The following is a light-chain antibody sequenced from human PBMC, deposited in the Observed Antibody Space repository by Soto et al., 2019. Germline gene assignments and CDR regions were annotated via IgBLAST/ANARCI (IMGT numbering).Light chain of an antibody. CDR3: QQCKKWPRT. V-gene: IGKV3-15*01. J-gene: IGKJ1*01. CDR2: GAS. CDR1: QSVSSS. Sequence: EIVMTQSPATLSVSPGERATLSCRASQSVSSSLAWFQQKPGQAPRLLIYGASTRATGIPARFSGSGSGTEFTLTISSLQSEDFAVYYCQQCKKWPRTFGQGTEVEIQ.